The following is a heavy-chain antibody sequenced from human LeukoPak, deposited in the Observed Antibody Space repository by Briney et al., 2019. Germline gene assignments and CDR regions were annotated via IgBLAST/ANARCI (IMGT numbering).Heavy chain of an antibody. CDR1: GGSISSGTYY. V-gene: IGHV4-61*02. J-gene: IGHJ5*02. CDR2: ISTTGSA. CDR3: ARAPRSGIGDRRGYWFDP. Sequence: SETLSLTCTVSGGSISSGTYYWTRLRQPAGKGLEWIGRISTTGSASYNPPLRSRVTVSADTSKNQFSLKLTSVTAADTALYYCARAPRSGIGDRRGYWFDPWGQGTLVTVSS. D-gene: IGHD1-26*01.